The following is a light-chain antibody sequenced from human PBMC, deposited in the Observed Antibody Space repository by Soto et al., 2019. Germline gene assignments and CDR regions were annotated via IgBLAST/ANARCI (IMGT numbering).Light chain of an antibody. CDR3: TSYAGSYKGV. CDR2: EVS. Sequence: QPGLTQPLSGSRSPGPSVTISSTETSRDVGCYNYGSWYQHHPGKAHELMIYEVSKRPSGVPDRFSGSKSGNTASPTVSGLQAEDEGDYYCTSYAGSYKGVFGTGTKVTVL. CDR1: SRDVGCYNY. J-gene: IGLJ1*01. V-gene: IGLV2-8*01.